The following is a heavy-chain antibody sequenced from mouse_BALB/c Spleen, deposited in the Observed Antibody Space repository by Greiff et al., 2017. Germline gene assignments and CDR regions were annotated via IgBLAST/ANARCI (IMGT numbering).Heavy chain of an antibody. V-gene: IGHV14-3*02. Sequence: VQLKESGAELVKPGASVKLSCTASGFNIKDTYMHWVKQRPEQGLEWIGRIDPANGNTKYDPKFQGKATITADTSSNTAYLQLSSLTSEDTAVYYCARDYGSSSFAYWGQGTLVTVSA. D-gene: IGHD1-1*01. CDR1: GFNIKDTY. CDR3: ARDYGSSSFAY. J-gene: IGHJ3*01. CDR2: IDPANGNT.